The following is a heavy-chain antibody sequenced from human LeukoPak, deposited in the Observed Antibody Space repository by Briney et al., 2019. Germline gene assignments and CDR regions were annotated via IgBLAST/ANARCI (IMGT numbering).Heavy chain of an antibody. CDR3: AKNQVGFGESLDY. CDR2: ISGSGGST. CDR1: GFTFSSYG. D-gene: IGHD3-10*01. J-gene: IGHJ4*02. Sequence: GGTLRLSCAASGFTFSSYGMSWVRQAPGKGLEWVSAISGSGGSTYYADSVKGRFTISRDNSKNTLYLQMNSLRAEDTAVYYCAKNQVGFGESLDYWGQGTLVTVSS. V-gene: IGHV3-23*01.